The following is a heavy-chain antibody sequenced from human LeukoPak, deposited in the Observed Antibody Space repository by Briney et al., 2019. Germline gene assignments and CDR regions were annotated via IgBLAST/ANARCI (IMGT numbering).Heavy chain of an antibody. V-gene: IGHV4-59*01. CDR1: GGSISSYY. CDR3: ARELWGYSYGPRFDY. CDR2: IYYSGST. Sequence: PSETLSLTCTVSGGSISSYYWSWIRQPPGKGLEWIGYIYYSGSTTYNPSLKSRVTISVDTSKNQFSLKLSSVTAADTAVYYCARELWGYSYGPRFDYWGQGTLVTVSS. J-gene: IGHJ4*02. D-gene: IGHD5-18*01.